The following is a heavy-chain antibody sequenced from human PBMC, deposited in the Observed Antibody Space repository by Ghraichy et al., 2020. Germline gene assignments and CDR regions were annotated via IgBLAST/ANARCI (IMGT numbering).Heavy chain of an antibody. CDR1: GYTFTSYG. CDR2: ISAYNGNT. CDR3: ARDFVSGDYPPTNYGMDV. D-gene: IGHD4-17*01. V-gene: IGHV1-18*01. J-gene: IGHJ6*02. Sequence: ASVKVSCKASGYTFTSYGISWVRQAPGQGLEWMGWISAYNGNTNYAQKLQGRVTMTTDTSTSTAYMELRSLRSDDTAVYYCARDFVSGDYPPTNYGMDVWGQGTTVTVSS.